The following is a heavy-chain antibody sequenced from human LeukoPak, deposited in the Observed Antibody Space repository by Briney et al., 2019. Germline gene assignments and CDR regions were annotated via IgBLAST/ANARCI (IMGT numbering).Heavy chain of an antibody. D-gene: IGHD2-2*01. V-gene: IGHV1-3*01. CDR3: ASGYCSSTSCSKVYYYYGMDV. CDR1: GYTSXXYA. Sequence: GYTSXXYAMXXVRQAPGQRLEWMGWINAGNGNTKYSQKFQGRVTITRDTSASTAYMELSSLRSEDTAVYYCASGYCSSTSCSKVYYYYGMDVWGQGTTVTVSS. J-gene: IGHJ6*02. CDR2: INAGNGNT.